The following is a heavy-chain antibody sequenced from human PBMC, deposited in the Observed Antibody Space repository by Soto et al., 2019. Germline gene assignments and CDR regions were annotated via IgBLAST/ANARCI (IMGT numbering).Heavy chain of an antibody. J-gene: IGHJ4*02. CDR2: IIGGGGAT. CDR1: GFTFSTYS. CDR3: AFTWKADS. Sequence: EVQLLESGGGLVQPGGSLRLSCAASGFTFSTYSMSWVRQAPGKGLEWVSTIIGGGGATNYADSVKGRFTIFRDNSKNTLHLQMDSLRAEDTAVYYCAFTWKADSWGQGTLVTVSS. D-gene: IGHD1-1*01. V-gene: IGHV3-23*01.